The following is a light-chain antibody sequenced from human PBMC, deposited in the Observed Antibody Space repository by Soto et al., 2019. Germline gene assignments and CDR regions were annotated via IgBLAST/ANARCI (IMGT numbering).Light chain of an antibody. CDR3: QQYNSYPYT. Sequence: DIQMTQSPSTLSASVGDRVTITCRASQSISSWVAWYQQEPGKAPRLLIYKASSLGSGVPSRFSGSGSGTEFTLTISSLQPDDFATYYCQQYNSYPYTFGQGTKVDIK. CDR2: KAS. J-gene: IGKJ2*01. V-gene: IGKV1-5*03. CDR1: QSISSW.